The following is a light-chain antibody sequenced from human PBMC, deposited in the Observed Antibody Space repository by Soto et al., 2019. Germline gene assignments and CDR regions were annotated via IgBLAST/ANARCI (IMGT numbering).Light chain of an antibody. Sequence: QLVLTQPASVSGSPGQSITISCTGTISDVGRYNYVSWYQQHPGKAPKFMIYEVNNRPSGVSDRFSGSKSGNTASLTISGLQAEDEADYYCSSYTNNSGLSVIFGGGTKLTVL. V-gene: IGLV2-14*01. J-gene: IGLJ2*01. CDR2: EVN. CDR3: SSYTNNSGLSVI. CDR1: ISDVGRYNY.